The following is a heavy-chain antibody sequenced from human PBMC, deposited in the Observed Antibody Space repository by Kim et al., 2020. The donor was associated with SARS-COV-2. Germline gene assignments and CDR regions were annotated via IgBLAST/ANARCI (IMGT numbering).Heavy chain of an antibody. Sequence: NPSLKSRVTMSVDTSKNQSSLKLSSVTAADTAVYYCAREGYSSSWSFDYWGQGTLVTVSS. V-gene: IGHV4-4*07. D-gene: IGHD6-13*01. CDR3: AREGYSSSWSFDY. J-gene: IGHJ4*02.